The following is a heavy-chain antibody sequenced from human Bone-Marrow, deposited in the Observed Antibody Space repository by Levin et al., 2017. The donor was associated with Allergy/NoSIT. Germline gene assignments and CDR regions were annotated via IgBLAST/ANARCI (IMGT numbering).Heavy chain of an antibody. CDR2: INPNSGGT. CDR1: GYTFTGYY. Sequence: APVKVSCKASGYTFTGYYMHWVRQAPGQGLEWMGRINPNSGGTNYAQKFQGRVTMTRDTSISTAYMELSRLRSDDTAVYYCARDLGEGYCSGGSCYPVDWFDPWGQGTLVTVSS. D-gene: IGHD2-15*01. CDR3: ARDLGEGYCSGGSCYPVDWFDP. J-gene: IGHJ5*02. V-gene: IGHV1-2*06.